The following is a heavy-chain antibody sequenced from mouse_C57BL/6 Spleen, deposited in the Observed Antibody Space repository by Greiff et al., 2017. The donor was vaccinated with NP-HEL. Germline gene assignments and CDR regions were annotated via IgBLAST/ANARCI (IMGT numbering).Heavy chain of an antibody. J-gene: IGHJ3*01. CDR1: GYTFTSYW. Sequence: VQLQQSGAELVKPGASVKLSCKASGYTFTSYWMQWVKQRPGQGLEWIGEIDPSDSYTNYNQKFKGKATLTVDTSSSTAYMQLSSLTSEDSAVYYCARSSHGNYVAYWGQRTLVTVSA. V-gene: IGHV1-50*01. D-gene: IGHD2-1*01. CDR2: IDPSDSYT. CDR3: ARSSHGNYVAY.